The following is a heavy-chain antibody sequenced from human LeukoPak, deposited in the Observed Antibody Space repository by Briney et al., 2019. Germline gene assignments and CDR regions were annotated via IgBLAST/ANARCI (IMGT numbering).Heavy chain of an antibody. Sequence: ASVKVSCKASGHTFINYGISWVRQAPGQGLEWMGWISAYNGNTNYAQKLQGRVTMTTDTSTSTAYVELRSLRSDDTAVYYCARENRYCRGGSCYSVASDDAFDIWGQGTMVTVSS. J-gene: IGHJ3*02. V-gene: IGHV1-18*01. CDR1: GHTFINYG. CDR2: ISAYNGNT. CDR3: ARENRYCRGGSCYSVASDDAFDI. D-gene: IGHD2-15*01.